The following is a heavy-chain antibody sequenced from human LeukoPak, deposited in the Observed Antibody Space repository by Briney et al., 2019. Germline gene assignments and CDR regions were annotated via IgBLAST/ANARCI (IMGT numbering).Heavy chain of an antibody. D-gene: IGHD6-19*01. CDR3: ARPHSSGWLGYFDY. CDR1: GFTFDDYG. V-gene: IGHV3-20*04. CDR2: INWNGGST. Sequence: GGSLRLSCAASGFTFDDYGMSWVRQAPGKGLEWVSGINWNGGSTGYADSVKGRFAISRDNAKNSLYLQMNSLRAEDTALHYCARPHSSGWLGYFDYWGQGTLVTVSS. J-gene: IGHJ4*02.